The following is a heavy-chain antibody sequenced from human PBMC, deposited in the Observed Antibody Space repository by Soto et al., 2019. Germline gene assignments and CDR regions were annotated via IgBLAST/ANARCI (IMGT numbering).Heavy chain of an antibody. V-gene: IGHV3-21*01. D-gene: IGHD3-16*01. Sequence: GGSLRLSCLASGFSFNSFNMNWMRRAPGRGLECVASISVSGDNIYYGDSVQGRFTISRDNSKRSVFLDLSSLRVEDTAVYYCARDLGLLKSLFDYWGQGTLVTVSS. J-gene: IGHJ4*02. CDR1: GFSFNSFN. CDR3: ARDLGLLKSLFDY. CDR2: ISVSGDNI.